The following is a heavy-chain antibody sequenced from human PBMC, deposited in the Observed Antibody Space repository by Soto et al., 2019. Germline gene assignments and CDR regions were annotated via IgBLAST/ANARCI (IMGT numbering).Heavy chain of an antibody. CDR2: ISWDGGST. V-gene: IGHV3-43*01. J-gene: IGHJ6*02. Sequence: GGSLRLSCAASGFTFDDYTMHWVRQAPGKGLEWVSLISWDGGSTYYADSVKGRFTISRDNSKNSLYLQMNSLRTEDTALYYCAKGHCSGGSCYLDGPSYYYYYGMDVWGQGTTVTVSS. CDR1: GFTFDDYT. CDR3: AKGHCSGGSCYLDGPSYYYYYGMDV. D-gene: IGHD2-15*01.